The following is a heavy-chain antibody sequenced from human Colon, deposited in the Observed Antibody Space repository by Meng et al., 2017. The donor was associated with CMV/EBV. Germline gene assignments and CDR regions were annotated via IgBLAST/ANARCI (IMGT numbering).Heavy chain of an antibody. CDR2: IWYDGSNK. J-gene: IGHJ4*02. V-gene: IGHV3-33*08. CDR1: GFTFSSYW. CDR3: ARARSPTHFDY. Sequence: GESLKISCAASGFTFSSYWMHWVRQAPGKGLEWVAVIWYDGSNKYYADSVKGRFIISREDAKNSVYLQMNGLRDGDTGLYYCARARSPTHFDYWGQGALVTVSS.